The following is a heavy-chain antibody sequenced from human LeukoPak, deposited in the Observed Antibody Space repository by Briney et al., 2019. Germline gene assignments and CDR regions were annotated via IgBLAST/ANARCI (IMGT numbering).Heavy chain of an antibody. Sequence: GGSLRLSCTASGFPFIEYSMNWVRQAPGKGLEWISYIGIDGGNTKYADSVRGRFTISADKAKNSLYLQMNSLRVEDTAVYYCARDHNYAFDNWGQGILVSVAS. CDR2: IGIDGGNT. J-gene: IGHJ4*02. CDR3: ARDHNYAFDN. D-gene: IGHD1-1*01. V-gene: IGHV3-48*01. CDR1: GFPFIEYS.